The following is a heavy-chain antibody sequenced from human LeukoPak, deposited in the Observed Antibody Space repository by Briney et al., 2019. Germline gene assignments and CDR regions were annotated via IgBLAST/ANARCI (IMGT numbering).Heavy chain of an antibody. CDR2: IGDAGT. D-gene: IGHD3-16*01. V-gene: IGHV3-23*01. J-gene: IGHJ3*01. CDR3: AKNLGPFDV. Sequence: PGGSLRLSCAASGFTFNDFAMTWVRQAPGKGLEWVSSIGDAGTYYADSVKGRFTISRDNSKNMLYLQLNSLRAGDTAMYYCAKNLGPFDVRGQGTKVTVSS. CDR1: GFTFNDFA.